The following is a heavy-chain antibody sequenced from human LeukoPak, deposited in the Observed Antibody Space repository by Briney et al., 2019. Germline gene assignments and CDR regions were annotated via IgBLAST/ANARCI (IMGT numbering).Heavy chain of an antibody. CDR3: ARIPSFDFWSGSLFYYFDY. CDR1: GYRFTSYW. D-gene: IGHD3-3*01. J-gene: IGHJ4*02. V-gene: IGHV5-51*01. CDR2: IYPGDSDV. Sequence: GASLKISFQAFGYRFTSYWIGWVRPMPGKGLECMGIIYPGDSDVRYSPSFQGQVTISADKSISTAYLQWSSLKASDTAMYYCARIPSFDFWSGSLFYYFDYWGQGTLVTVSS.